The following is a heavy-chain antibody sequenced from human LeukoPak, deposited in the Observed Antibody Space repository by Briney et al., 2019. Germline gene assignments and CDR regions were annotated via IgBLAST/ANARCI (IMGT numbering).Heavy chain of an antibody. J-gene: IGHJ4*02. Sequence: GGSLRLSCAASGFTFSSYSMNWVRQARGEGLEWVSSISSSSSYIYYADSVKGRFTISRDNAKNSLYLQMNSLRAEDTAVCYCARDQVGGSYWVPSDYWGQGTLVTVSS. CDR3: ARDQVGGSYWVPSDY. CDR2: ISSSSSYI. D-gene: IGHD1-26*01. CDR1: GFTFSSYS. V-gene: IGHV3-21*01.